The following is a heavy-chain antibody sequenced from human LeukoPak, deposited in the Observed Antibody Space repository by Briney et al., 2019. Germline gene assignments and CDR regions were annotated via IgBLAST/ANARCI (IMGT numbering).Heavy chain of an antibody. J-gene: IGHJ4*02. D-gene: IGHD5-24*01. CDR3: ARDPPRHVQVPCY. Sequence: GGSLRLSCATSGFTFSSYWMTWVRQAPGKGLEWVANIKQDGSEKNYVDSVKGRFTISRDNSKNSLYLQMNSLRAEATAVYYCARDPPRHVQVPCYWGQGTRVTVSS. CDR1: GFTFSSYW. CDR2: IKQDGSEK. V-gene: IGHV3-7*03.